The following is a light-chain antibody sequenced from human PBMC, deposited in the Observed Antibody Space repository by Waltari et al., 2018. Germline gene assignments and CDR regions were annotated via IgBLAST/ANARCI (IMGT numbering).Light chain of an antibody. CDR2: DVS. V-gene: IGLV2-11*01. Sequence: QSALTQPRSVSGSPGQSVTIPCTGTSGDAGGYNYVPWYQQHPGKAPKLMIYDVSERPSGVPDRFSGSKSGNTASLTISGLQADDEADYYCSSYVGSQTVVFGGGTKLTVL. CDR1: SGDAGGYNY. J-gene: IGLJ2*01. CDR3: SSYVGSQTVV.